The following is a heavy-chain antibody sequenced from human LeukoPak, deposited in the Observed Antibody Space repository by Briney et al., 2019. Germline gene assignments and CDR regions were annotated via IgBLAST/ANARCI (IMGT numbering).Heavy chain of an antibody. CDR3: AREAVAGAFDL. D-gene: IGHD6-19*01. Sequence: GGSLRLSCATSGSNFHEFYMSWIRQAPGKGLEWVADIGGSDNIVSYGESVRGRFAISRDFATDSLYLQMDSLRAEDTAVYYCAREAVAGAFDLWGQGTLVTVSS. CDR2: IGGSDNIV. V-gene: IGHV3-11*01. J-gene: IGHJ5*02. CDR1: GSNFHEFY.